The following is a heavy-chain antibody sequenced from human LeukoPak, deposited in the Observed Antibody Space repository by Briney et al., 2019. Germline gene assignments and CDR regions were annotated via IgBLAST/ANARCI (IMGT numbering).Heavy chain of an antibody. D-gene: IGHD6-6*01. J-gene: IGHJ6*03. CDR2: ISGSGGST. Sequence: GGSLRLSCAAPGFTFSSYAMSWVRQAPGKGLEWVSAISGSGGSTYYADSVKGRFTISRDNSKNTLSLQMNSLRAEDTALYYCAKAPGISAPTGYYYYMDVWADGTTVTVSS. V-gene: IGHV3-23*01. CDR3: AKAPGISAPTGYYYYMDV. CDR1: GFTFSSYA.